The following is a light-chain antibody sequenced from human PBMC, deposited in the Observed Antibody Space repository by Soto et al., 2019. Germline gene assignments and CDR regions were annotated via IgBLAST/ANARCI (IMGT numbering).Light chain of an antibody. CDR1: SSNIGTDKY. CDR2: EVS. J-gene: IGLJ2*01. CDR3: SSYTTSETVV. Sequence: QSALTQPASVSGSPGQSITISCTGTSSNIGTDKYVSWFQHHPGKAPKLIIFEVSNRPSGISDRFSGFKSANTAYLTISGVQPEDEADYHCSSYTTSETVVFGGGTKVTVL. V-gene: IGLV2-14*01.